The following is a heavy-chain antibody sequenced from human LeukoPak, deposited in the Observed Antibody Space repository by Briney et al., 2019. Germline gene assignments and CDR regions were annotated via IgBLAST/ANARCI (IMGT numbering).Heavy chain of an antibody. CDR3: AKGGLRYFDWLLSFDY. D-gene: IGHD3-9*01. J-gene: IGHJ4*02. CDR2: ISGSDGST. Sequence: PGGSLRLSCTASGFTFSNYAMSWVRQAPGKGLEWVSTISGSDGSTYYADSVKGRFTISRDNSKNTLYLQMNSLRVEDTAIYYCAKGGLRYFDWLLSFDYWGQGTLVTVSS. V-gene: IGHV3-23*01. CDR1: GFTFSNYA.